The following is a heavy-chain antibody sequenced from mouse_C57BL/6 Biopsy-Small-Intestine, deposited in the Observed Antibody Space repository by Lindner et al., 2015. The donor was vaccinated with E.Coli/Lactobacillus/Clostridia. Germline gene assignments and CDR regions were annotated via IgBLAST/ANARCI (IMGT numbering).Heavy chain of an antibody. CDR3: ARDSSSWYYYYYGMDV. V-gene: IGHV1S55*01. D-gene: IGHD1-1*01. CDR1: GYTFTNFG. J-gene: IGHJ1*01. Sequence: SVKVSCKASGYTFTNFGISWVRQAPGQGLEWMAWISGYNGNTDYAQKFLGRVTMTTDTSTGTAYMELRNLRSNDTAVYYCARDSSSWYYYYYGMDVWGQGTTVAVSP. CDR2: ISGYNGNT.